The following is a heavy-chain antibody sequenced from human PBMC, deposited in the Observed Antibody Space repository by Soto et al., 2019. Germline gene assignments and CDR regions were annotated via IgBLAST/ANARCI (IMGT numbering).Heavy chain of an antibody. CDR2: ISYDGGNR. Sequence: PGGSLRLSCGASGFTFSSYAIHWVRQAPGQGLEWVAVISYDGGNRYYADSLKGRFTISRDNSKKTLYLQMNSLRADDTAVYYCARGGGDIVVVVAPGWFDPWGQGTLVTVSS. J-gene: IGHJ5*02. CDR3: ARGGGDIVVVVAPGWFDP. CDR1: GFTFSSYA. V-gene: IGHV3-30*04. D-gene: IGHD2-15*01.